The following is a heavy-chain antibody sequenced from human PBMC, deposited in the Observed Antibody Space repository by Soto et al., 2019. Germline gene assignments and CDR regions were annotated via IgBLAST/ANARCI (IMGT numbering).Heavy chain of an antibody. CDR2: IYYSGST. CDR3: ARETPKEGYYFDY. J-gene: IGHJ4*02. Sequence: PSETLSLTCTVSGGSISSGGYYWSWIRQHPGKGLEWIGYIYYSGSTYYNPSLKSRVTISVDTSKNQFSLKLSSVTAADTAVYYCARETPKEGYYFDYWCQGTLVTVSS. CDR1: GGSISSGGYY. V-gene: IGHV4-31*03.